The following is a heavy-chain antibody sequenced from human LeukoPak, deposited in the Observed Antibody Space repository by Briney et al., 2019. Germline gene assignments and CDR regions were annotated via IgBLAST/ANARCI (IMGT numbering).Heavy chain of an antibody. CDR2: IIPIFGTA. Sequence: ASVKVSCKASGGTFSSYAISWVRQAPGQGLEWMGGIIPIFGTANYAQKFQGRVTITADESTGTAYMELSSLRSEDTAVYYCARAIVMGGSVPASWFDPWGQGTLVTVSS. D-gene: IGHD2-21*01. J-gene: IGHJ5*02. CDR1: GGTFSSYA. CDR3: ARAIVMGGSVPASWFDP. V-gene: IGHV1-69*13.